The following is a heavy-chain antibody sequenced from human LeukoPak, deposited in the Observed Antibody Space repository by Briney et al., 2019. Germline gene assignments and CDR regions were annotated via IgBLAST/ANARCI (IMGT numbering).Heavy chain of an antibody. CDR1: GGSISSDY. V-gene: IGHV4-59*12. CDR2: IYDSGST. D-gene: IGHD6-19*01. Sequence: NPSETLSLTCTVSGGSISSDYWTWIRQSPGKGLEWIGFIYDSGSTNYNPSLKSRVTMSIDTSKNQFSLKLSSVTAADTAVYYCARARPRSYSSGWYRSESCFDYWGQGTLVTVSS. J-gene: IGHJ4*02. CDR3: ARARPRSYSSGWYRSESCFDY.